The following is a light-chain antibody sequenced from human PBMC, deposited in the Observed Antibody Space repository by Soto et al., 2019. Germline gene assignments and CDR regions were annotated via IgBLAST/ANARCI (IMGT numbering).Light chain of an antibody. CDR2: EAS. CDR1: SSDVGGYIY. Sequence: QSALAQPPSASGSPGQSVTISCTGTSSDVGGYIYVSWYQHHPGKAPKLMIYEASKRPSGVPDRFSGSKSGNTASLTVSGLQAEDEADYYCQSAGPSGPFSWVFGGGTKLTVL. J-gene: IGLJ3*02. V-gene: IGLV2-8*01. CDR3: QSAGPSGPFSWV.